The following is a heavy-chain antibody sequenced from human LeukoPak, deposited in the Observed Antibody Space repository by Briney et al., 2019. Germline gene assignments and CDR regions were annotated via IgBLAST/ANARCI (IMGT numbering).Heavy chain of an antibody. J-gene: IGHJ3*01. CDR3: AKDGRITMNEQAWAF. V-gene: IGHV3-21*01. CDR2: ISSSSSYI. D-gene: IGHD3-22*01. CDR1: GFTFSSYE. Sequence: PGGSLRLSCAASGFTFSSYEMNWVRQAPGKGLEWVSSISSSSSYIYYADSVKGRFTISRDNSKNTLYLQMNSLRAEDTAVYYCAKDGRITMNEQAWAFWGQGTMVTVSS.